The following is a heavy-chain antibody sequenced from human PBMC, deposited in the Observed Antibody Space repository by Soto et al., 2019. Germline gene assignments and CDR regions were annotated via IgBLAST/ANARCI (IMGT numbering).Heavy chain of an antibody. Sequence: SETLSLTCTVSGGSISSGGYYWSWIRQHPGKGLEWIRYIYYSGSTYYNPSLKSRVTISVDTSKNQFSLKLSSVTAADTAVYYCARHRPEGVPAALYYYYSYMDVWGKGTTVTVSS. CDR2: IYYSGST. CDR1: GGSISSGGYY. CDR3: ARHRPEGVPAALYYYYSYMDV. V-gene: IGHV4-31*03. D-gene: IGHD2-2*01. J-gene: IGHJ6*03.